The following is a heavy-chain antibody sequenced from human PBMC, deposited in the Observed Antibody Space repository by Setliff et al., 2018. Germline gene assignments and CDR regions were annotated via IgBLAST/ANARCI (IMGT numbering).Heavy chain of an antibody. CDR3: AIFIVGLDAFDT. CDR2: IYYSGTT. J-gene: IGHJ3*02. Sequence: PSETLSLTCSVSGGSITSRSYYWGWIRQSPGKGLEWLGTIYYSGTTYYKSSLRSRVSISTDTSKNEFSLRLSSVTAADTAVYYCAIFIVGLDAFDTWGQGTMVTVSS. V-gene: IGHV4-39*07. CDR1: GGSITSRSYY. D-gene: IGHD1-26*01.